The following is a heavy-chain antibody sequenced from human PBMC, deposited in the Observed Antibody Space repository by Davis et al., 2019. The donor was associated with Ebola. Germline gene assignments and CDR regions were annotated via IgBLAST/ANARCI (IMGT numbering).Heavy chain of an antibody. Sequence: GESLKISCKGSGYTFTTSWIGWVRQMPGKGLEWMGIIYPGDSDTRYSPSFQGQVTISADKSISTAYLQWSSLKASDTAMYYCARHILTGYYPSYYYGMDVWGQGTTVTVSS. CDR2: IYPGDSDT. J-gene: IGHJ6*02. CDR3: ARHILTGYYPSYYYGMDV. V-gene: IGHV5-51*01. D-gene: IGHD3-9*01. CDR1: GYTFTTSW.